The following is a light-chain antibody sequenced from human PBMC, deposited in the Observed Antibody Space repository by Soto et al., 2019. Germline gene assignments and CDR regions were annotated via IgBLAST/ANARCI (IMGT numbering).Light chain of an antibody. V-gene: IGKV3-11*01. CDR3: QQRSDWPWT. J-gene: IGKJ1*01. Sequence: EIVLTQSPATLSLSPGEGATLSWRASQSVSSYLAWYQQKPGQAPRLLMYEASTRATGIPARFSGGGSGTDFTLTISSLEPEDFAVYYCQQRSDWPWTFGQGTKVDIK. CDR1: QSVSSY. CDR2: EAS.